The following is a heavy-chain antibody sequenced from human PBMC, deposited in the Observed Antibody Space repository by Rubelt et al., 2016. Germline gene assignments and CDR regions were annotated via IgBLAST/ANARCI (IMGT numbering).Heavy chain of an antibody. J-gene: IGHJ4*02. CDR2: LYYSGST. Sequence: QVQLEESGPGLVQPSETLSLTCTVSGYSISSGFFWGWIRQPPGKGLEWLGSLYYSGSTYYNPSLKSRVTISVEPSKNQFSLKLSSVTAADTAVYYCAREVAVAGPLYFDYWGQGTLVTVSS. CDR1: GYSISSGFF. V-gene: IGHV4-38-2*02. D-gene: IGHD6-19*01. CDR3: AREVAVAGPLYFDY.